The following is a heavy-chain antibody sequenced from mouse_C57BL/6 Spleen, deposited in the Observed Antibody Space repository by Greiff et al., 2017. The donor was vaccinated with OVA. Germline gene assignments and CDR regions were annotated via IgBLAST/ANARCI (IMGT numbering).Heavy chain of an antibody. CDR1: GYTFTSYW. CDR3: ARSRGYYDYDETWFAY. CDR2: IDPSDSYT. Sequence: QVQLQQSGAELVMPGASVKLSCKASGYTFTSYWMHWVKQRPGQGLEWIGEIDPSDSYTNYNQKFKGKSTLTVDKSSSTAYMQLRSLTSEDSAVYYCARSRGYYDYDETWFAYWGQGTLVTVSA. V-gene: IGHV1-69*01. J-gene: IGHJ3*01. D-gene: IGHD2-4*01.